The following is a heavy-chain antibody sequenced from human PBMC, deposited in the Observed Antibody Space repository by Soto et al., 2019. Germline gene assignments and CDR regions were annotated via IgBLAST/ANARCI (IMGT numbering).Heavy chain of an antibody. D-gene: IGHD1-26*01. CDR1: GFNFIGYT. CDR3: AREGWELYFDS. Sequence: GGSLRLSCEASGFNFIGYTMVWVRQGPGKGLEWLSSISDSMRGRLTVSRDNAKNSSYFELTKLRDEDTAVYYCAREGWELYFDSWGQGTLVTAPS. V-gene: IGHV3-21*01. CDR2: I. J-gene: IGHJ4*02.